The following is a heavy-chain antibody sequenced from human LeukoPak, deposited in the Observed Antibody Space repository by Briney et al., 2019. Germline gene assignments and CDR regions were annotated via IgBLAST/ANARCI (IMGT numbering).Heavy chain of an antibody. D-gene: IGHD1-26*01. CDR1: GYSISSGYY. CDR3: ARDPYYHGRYFDY. V-gene: IGHV4-38-2*02. CDR2: IYHSGST. Sequence: SETLSLTCTVSGYSISSGYYWGWIRQPPGKGLEWIGSIYHSGSTYYNPSLKSRVTISVDTSKNQFSLKLSSVTAADTAVYYCARDPYYHGRYFDYWGQGTLVTVSS. J-gene: IGHJ4*02.